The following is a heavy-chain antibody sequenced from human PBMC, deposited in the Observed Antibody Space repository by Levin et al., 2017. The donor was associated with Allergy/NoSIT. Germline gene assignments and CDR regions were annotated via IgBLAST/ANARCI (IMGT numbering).Heavy chain of an antibody. V-gene: IGHV3-30-3*01. CDR2: ISYDGSNK. CDR1: GFTFSSYA. J-gene: IGHJ6*02. Sequence: PGGSLRLSCAASGFTFSSYAMHWVRQAPGKGLEWVAVISYDGSNKYYADSVKGRFTISRDNSKNTLYLQMNSLRAEDTAVYYCARDLSTYSSGWSHYYYDGMDVWGQGTTVTVSS. CDR3: ARDLSTYSSGWSHYYYDGMDV. D-gene: IGHD6-19*01.